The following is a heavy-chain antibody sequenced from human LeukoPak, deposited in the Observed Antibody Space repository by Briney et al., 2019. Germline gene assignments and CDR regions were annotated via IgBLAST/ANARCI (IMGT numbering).Heavy chain of an antibody. D-gene: IGHD6-13*01. V-gene: IGHV1-18*01. CDR3: ARDPGSWPSSRTRFDP. CDR1: GYTFTSYG. Sequence: GASVKVSCKASGYTFTSYGISWVRQAPGQGLEWMGWISAYNGNTNYAQKLQGRVTMTTDTSTSTAYMELRSLRSDDTAVYYCARDPGSWPSSRTRFDPWGQGTLVTVSS. J-gene: IGHJ5*02. CDR2: ISAYNGNT.